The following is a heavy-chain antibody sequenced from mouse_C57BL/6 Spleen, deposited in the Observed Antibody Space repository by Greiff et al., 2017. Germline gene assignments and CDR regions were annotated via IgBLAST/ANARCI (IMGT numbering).Heavy chain of an antibody. CDR1: GYAFSSYW. CDR2: IYPGDGDT. V-gene: IGHV1-80*01. CDR3: ARDYYGSIDY. Sequence: VKLLESGAELVKPGASVKISCKATGYAFSSYWMNWVKQRPGKGLEWIGQIYPGDGDTNYNGKFKGKATLTADKSSSTAYMQLSSLTAEASAVYFCARDYYGSIDYWGQGTTLTVSS. D-gene: IGHD1-1*01. J-gene: IGHJ2*01.